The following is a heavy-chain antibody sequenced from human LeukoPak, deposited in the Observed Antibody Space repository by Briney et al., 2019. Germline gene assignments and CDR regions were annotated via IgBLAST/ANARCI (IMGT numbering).Heavy chain of an antibody. CDR3: ARDTYGSGSYYNAPLDY. V-gene: IGHV3-48*01. D-gene: IGHD3-10*01. CDR2: ISSGGNSI. J-gene: IGHJ4*02. Sequence: GGSLRLSCAASGFTFSSYSMNWVRQAPGKGLEWVSYISSGGNSIYYADSVKGRFTISRDNAKNSLYLQMNSLRAEDTAVYYCARDTYGSGSYYNAPLDYWGQGTLVTVSS. CDR1: GFTFSSYS.